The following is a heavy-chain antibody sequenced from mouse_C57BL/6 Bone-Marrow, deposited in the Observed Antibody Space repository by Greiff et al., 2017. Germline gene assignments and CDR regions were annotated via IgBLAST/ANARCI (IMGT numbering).Heavy chain of an antibody. Sequence: VQLQQPGAELVKPGASVKLSCQASAYTFTSYWMHWVKQRPGQGLEWIGMIHPNSGSTNYNEKFKSKATLTVDTSSSTAYMQLSSLTSEDSAVYYCARQLRLHYYAMDYWGQGTSDTVSS. D-gene: IGHD3-2*02. CDR1: AYTFTSYW. CDR3: ARQLRLHYYAMDY. CDR2: IHPNSGST. J-gene: IGHJ4*01. V-gene: IGHV1-64*01.